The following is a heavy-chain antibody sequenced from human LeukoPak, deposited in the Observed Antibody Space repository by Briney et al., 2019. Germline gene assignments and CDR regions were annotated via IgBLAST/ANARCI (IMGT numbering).Heavy chain of an antibody. V-gene: IGHV3-30*02. D-gene: IGHD3-3*01. J-gene: IGHJ4*02. Sequence: GGSLRLSCAASGFTFSSYGMHWVRQAPGKGLEWVAFIRYDGSNKYYADSVKGRFTISRDNSKNTLYLQMNSLRAEDTAVYYCAKGFPVLEWSLSDYWGQGTLVTVSS. CDR1: GFTFSSYG. CDR3: AKGFPVLEWSLSDY. CDR2: IRYDGSNK.